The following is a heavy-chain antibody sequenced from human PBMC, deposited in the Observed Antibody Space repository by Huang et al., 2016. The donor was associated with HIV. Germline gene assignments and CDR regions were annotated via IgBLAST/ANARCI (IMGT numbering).Heavy chain of an antibody. V-gene: IGHV4-59*01. D-gene: IGHD5-12*01. CDR3: ARGPSPWLQEAFDI. CDR1: GGSISSYY. Sequence: QVQLQESGPGLVKPSETLSLTCTVSGGSISSYYWSWIRQPPGKGLEGIGYIYYSGSTNYNHSLKSRVTISVDTSKNQFSLKRRSVTAADTAVYYCARGPSPWLQEAFDIWGQGTMVTVSS. J-gene: IGHJ3*02. CDR2: IYYSGST.